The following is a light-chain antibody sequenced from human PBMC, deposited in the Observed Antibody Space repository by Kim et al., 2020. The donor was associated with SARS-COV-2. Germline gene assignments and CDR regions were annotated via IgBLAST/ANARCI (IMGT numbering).Light chain of an antibody. CDR3: QSYSNSYLV. CDR1: Y. Sequence: YVQWYRQRPGSAPTTIIYEDHKRPSGVPDRFAGSIDPSSNSAFLVISEVTPEDEADYYCQSYSNSYLVFGGGTQLTVL. J-gene: IGLJ2*01. V-gene: IGLV6-57*02. CDR2: EDH.